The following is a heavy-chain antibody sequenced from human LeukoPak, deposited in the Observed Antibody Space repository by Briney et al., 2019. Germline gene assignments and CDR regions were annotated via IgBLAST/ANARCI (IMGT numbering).Heavy chain of an antibody. J-gene: IGHJ4*02. CDR2: ISAYNGNT. D-gene: IGHD2-2*01. CDR1: GYTFTSYG. V-gene: IGHV1-18*01. CDR3: ARDHSLGYCSSTSCYRHFDY. Sequence: GASVKVSCKASGYTFTSYGISWVRQAPGQGLEWMGWISAYNGNTNYAQKLQGRVTMTTDTSTSTAYMELRSLRSDDTAVYYCARDHSLGYCSSTSCYRHFDYWGQGTLVTVSS.